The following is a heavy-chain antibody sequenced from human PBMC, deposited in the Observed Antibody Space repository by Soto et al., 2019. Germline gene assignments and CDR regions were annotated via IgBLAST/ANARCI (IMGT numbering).Heavy chain of an antibody. CDR1: GFTFSRYG. D-gene: IGHD6-19*01. J-gene: IGHJ4*02. V-gene: IGHV3-30*18. Sequence: QVQLVESGGGVVQPGRSLRLLCEGSGFTFSRYGMHWVRQAPGMGLEWVAVVSHDGLAQYYGDSVKGRFTISRDNSKNTLYLQMNNLRTDDTAIYYCAKEDIAVGGPNYFEYGGQGTLVTVSS. CDR3: AKEDIAVGGPNYFEY. CDR2: VSHDGLAQ.